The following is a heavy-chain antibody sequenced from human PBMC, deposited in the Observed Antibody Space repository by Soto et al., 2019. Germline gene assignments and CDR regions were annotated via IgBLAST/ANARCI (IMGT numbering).Heavy chain of an antibody. CDR2: IIPIFGTA. J-gene: IGHJ4*02. CDR3: ARGYSSSSYFDY. Sequence: ASVKVSCKASGGTFSIYAISWVRQAPGQGLEWMGGIIPIFGTANYAQKFQGRVTITADESTSTAYMELSSLRSEDTAVYYCARGYSSSSYFDYWGQGTLVTVSS. CDR1: GGTFSIYA. D-gene: IGHD6-6*01. V-gene: IGHV1-69*13.